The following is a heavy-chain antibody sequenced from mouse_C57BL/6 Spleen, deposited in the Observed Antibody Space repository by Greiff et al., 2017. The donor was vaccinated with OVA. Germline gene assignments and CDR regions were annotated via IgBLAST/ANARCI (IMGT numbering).Heavy chain of an antibody. CDR3: AVPYGYYSIDY. CDR2: INPNNGGT. J-gene: IGHJ4*01. D-gene: IGHD5-1*01. V-gene: IGHV1-26*01. Sequence: VQLQQSGPELVKPGASVKISCKASGYTFTDYYMNWVKQSHGKSLEWIGDINPNNGGTSYNQKFKGKATLTVNKSSSTAYMVLRSLTSEDSTVYYCAVPYGYYSIDYWGQGTSVTVSS. CDR1: GYTFTDYY.